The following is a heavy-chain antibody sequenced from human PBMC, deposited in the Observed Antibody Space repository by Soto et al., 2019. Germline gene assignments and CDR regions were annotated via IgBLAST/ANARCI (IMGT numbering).Heavy chain of an antibody. CDR2: IYYSGNT. J-gene: IGHJ1*01. CDR1: GGSISSGGYY. D-gene: IGHD3-9*01. CDR3: ATGEGGNVLRFFDWFF. V-gene: IGHV4-31*03. Sequence: SETLSLTCTVSGGSISSGGYYWSWIRQHPGKGLEWIGCIYYSGNTYYNPSLKSRVTISVDTSKNQFSLKLSSVTAADTAVYYCATGEGGNVLRFFDWFFWGRGTLVTVSS.